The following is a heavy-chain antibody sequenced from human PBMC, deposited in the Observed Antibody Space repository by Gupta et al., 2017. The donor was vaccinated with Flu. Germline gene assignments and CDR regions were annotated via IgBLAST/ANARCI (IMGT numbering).Heavy chain of an antibody. D-gene: IGHD6-13*01. V-gene: IGHV4-4*07. CDR2: THISGTT. CDR1: SSRRDY. Sequence: SSRRDYWVWIRQAAGMGLEWSGRTHISGTTDYNPSLKSRVTISIDTSKNQFSLKLRSVTAADTAVDYGARDGSSSWYYFDYWGQGSLVTVS. CDR3: ARDGSSSWYYFDY. J-gene: IGHJ4*02.